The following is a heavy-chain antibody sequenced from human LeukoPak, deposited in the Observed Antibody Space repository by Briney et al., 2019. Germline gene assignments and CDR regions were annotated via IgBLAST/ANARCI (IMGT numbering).Heavy chain of an antibody. CDR2: IKHDASET. Sequence: GGSLRLSCAASGFTFSTSWMSWVRQAPGKGLEWVANIKHDASETNYVDSVKGRFTISRGNAKNSLYLQMNSLRAEDTAVYYCARPRVPDSWGQETLVTVSS. CDR3: ARPRVPDS. V-gene: IGHV3-7*01. CDR1: GFTFSTSW. J-gene: IGHJ4*02.